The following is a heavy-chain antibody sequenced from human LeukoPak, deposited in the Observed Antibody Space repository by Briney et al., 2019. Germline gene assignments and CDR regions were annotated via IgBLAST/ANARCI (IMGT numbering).Heavy chain of an antibody. D-gene: IGHD3-22*01. V-gene: IGHV3-30*18. CDR3: AKEQEVVADSGFFDY. CDR2: ISHDGSNK. CDR1: GFTFSSYG. Sequence: PGGSLRLSCAASGFTFSSYGMHWVRQAPGKGLEWVALISHDGSNKYYADSVKGRFTISRGNSKITLYLQMNSLRAEDTAVYYCAKEQEVVADSGFFDYWGQGTLVTVSS. J-gene: IGHJ4*02.